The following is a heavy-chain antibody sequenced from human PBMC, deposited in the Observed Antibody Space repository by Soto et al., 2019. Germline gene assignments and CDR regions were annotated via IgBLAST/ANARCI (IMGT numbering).Heavy chain of an antibody. CDR3: TRDRGNYGSGSHYSGHDY. CDR2: IRASGNDK. V-gene: IGHV3-30*02. Sequence: PGGSLRLSCAVSGFGFSAYDMHWVRQAPGKGLEWVAFIRASGNDKYYADSVKGRFAISRDNSRTTLSLQMNNLRGDDTAVYYCTRDRGNYGSGSHYSGHDYWGQGTLVTVSS. CDR1: GFGFSAYD. J-gene: IGHJ4*02. D-gene: IGHD3-10*01.